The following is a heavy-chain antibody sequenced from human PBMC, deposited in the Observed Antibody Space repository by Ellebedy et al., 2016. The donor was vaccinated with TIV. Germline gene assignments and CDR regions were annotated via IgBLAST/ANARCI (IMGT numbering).Heavy chain of an antibody. D-gene: IGHD4-17*01. CDR2: IYQDGSQK. Sequence: GESLKISCAASGFSFRSYWMGWVRQAPGKGLAWVANIYQDGSQKYYVDSAEGRFTISRDNAKNSLYLEMKSLRVEDTALYYCARRGSYGDYAVQVNNWFDAWGQGIPVTVSP. CDR3: ARRGSYGDYAVQVNNWFDA. CDR1: GFSFRSYW. V-gene: IGHV3-7*01. J-gene: IGHJ5*02.